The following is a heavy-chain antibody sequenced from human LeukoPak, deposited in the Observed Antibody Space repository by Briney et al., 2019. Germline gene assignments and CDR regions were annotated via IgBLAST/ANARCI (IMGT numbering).Heavy chain of an antibody. D-gene: IGHD3-3*01. CDR2: INPNSGGT. CDR3: ARAAYDFWSGYYTGDYYYYYMDV. J-gene: IGHJ6*03. CDR1: GGTFSSYA. V-gene: IGHV1-2*02. Sequence: ASVKVSCKASGGTFSSYAISWVRQAPGQGLEWMGWINPNSGGTNYAQKFQGRVTMTRDTSISTAYMELSRLRSDDTAVYYCARAAYDFWSGYYTGDYYYYYMDVWGKGTTVTVSS.